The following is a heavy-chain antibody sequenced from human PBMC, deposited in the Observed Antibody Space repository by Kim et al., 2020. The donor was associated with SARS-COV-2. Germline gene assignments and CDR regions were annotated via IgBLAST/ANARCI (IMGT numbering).Heavy chain of an antibody. Sequence: ADSVKGRFTISRDNSKNTLYLQMNSLRAEDTAVYYCAKDQGYGQLDDYDYWGQGTLVTVSS. D-gene: IGHD1-1*01. CDR3: AKDQGYGQLDDYDY. J-gene: IGHJ4*02. V-gene: IGHV3-30*02.